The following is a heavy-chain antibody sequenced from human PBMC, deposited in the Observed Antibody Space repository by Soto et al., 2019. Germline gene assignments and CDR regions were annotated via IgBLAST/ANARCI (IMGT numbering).Heavy chain of an antibody. D-gene: IGHD6-25*01. CDR3: ARGYVRAAAYLDA. CDR2: INHSGRT. CDR1: DGSFIAYF. Sequence: QVELQQWGPGLVKASETLSLTCTIHDGSFIAYFWSWIRQSPEQGLEWFGEINHSGRTSYNLSLRSRMATSADTSINPFSLKLTAVTSADTGVYCCARGYVRAAAYLDAWGQGPPVMVSS. J-gene: IGHJ4*02. V-gene: IGHV4-34*01.